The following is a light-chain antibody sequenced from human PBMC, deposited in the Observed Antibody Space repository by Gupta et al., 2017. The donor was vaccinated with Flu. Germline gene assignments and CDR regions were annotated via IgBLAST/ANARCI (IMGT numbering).Light chain of an antibody. Sequence: QSALTQPASVSGSPGQSITISSTGTSSDIGGYNYVSWYQQHPGKAPKLMIFEVNNRPSGVSNRFSGSKSGNTASLTISGLQAEDESHYYCSSYTGSSTLFGGGTKLTVL. J-gene: IGLJ2*01. CDR1: SSDIGGYNY. CDR3: SSYTGSSTL. V-gene: IGLV2-14*01. CDR2: EVN.